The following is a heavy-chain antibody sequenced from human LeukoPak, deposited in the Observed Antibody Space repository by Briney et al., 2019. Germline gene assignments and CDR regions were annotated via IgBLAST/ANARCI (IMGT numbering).Heavy chain of an antibody. D-gene: IGHD3-3*01. CDR1: GGSISSGGYY. J-gene: IGHJ4*02. CDR3: ARARNAYYDFWSGFDY. Sequence: TLSLTCTVSGGSISSGGYYWSWIRQHPGKGLEWIGYIYYSGSTYYNPSLKSRVTISVDTSKNQFSLKLSSVTAADTAVYYCARARNAYYDFWSGFDYWGQGTLVTVSS. V-gene: IGHV4-31*03. CDR2: IYYSGST.